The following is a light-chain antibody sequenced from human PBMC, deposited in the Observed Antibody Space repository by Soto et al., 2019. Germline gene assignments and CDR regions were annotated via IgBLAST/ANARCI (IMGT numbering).Light chain of an antibody. J-gene: IGLJ1*01. Sequence: QSVLTQPASVSGSPGQSITISCTGSSSDVGDYNYVAWYQQHPDKAPKLMIFDVSRRPSGVSNRFSGSKSGSTASLTISGLQAEDEADYFCSSYSSSGTLYVFGTGTKVTVL. V-gene: IGLV2-14*03. CDR3: SSYSSSGTLYV. CDR2: DVS. CDR1: SSDVGDYNY.